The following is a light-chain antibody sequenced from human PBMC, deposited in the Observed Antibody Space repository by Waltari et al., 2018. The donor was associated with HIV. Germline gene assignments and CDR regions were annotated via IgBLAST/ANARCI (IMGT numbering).Light chain of an antibody. CDR1: QSISEY. J-gene: IGKJ4*01. CDR3: LQSYSTPVT. CDR2: VAS. Sequence: DIQMTQSPSSLSASIEDTVTITGRASQSISEYLNWYQETPGNALKLLIYVASSLQIGSASRFRGSASRTDFTLTISKPQPEDFATYFCLQSYSTPVTFGAATKVELQ. V-gene: IGKV1-39*01.